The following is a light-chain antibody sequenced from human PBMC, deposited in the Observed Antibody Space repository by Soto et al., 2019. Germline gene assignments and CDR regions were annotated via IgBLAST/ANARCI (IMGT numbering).Light chain of an antibody. V-gene: IGLV1-40*02. CDR3: QSYDSGLIGLI. CDR1: NSGICAGYD. Sequence: QSVVTQPPSVSGAPGQRVTIACTGNNSGICAGYDVHWCRRVPVVAPTRLISGYYHLPSGVPDRVSGSKSGTSASLAISDLQAEDEADYYCQSYDSGLIGLIFGTGTKVTVL. CDR2: GYY. J-gene: IGLJ1*01.